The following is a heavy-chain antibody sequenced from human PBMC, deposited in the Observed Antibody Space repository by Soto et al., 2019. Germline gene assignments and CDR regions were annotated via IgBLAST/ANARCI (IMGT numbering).Heavy chain of an antibody. J-gene: IGHJ6*02. Sequence: EVQLVDSGGGLVQPGGSLRLSCAASEFTFRSYWMHWVRQSPGKGLVWVSRISGDGSSTNYADSVKGRFTISRDNAKNTVYLQMNSLRAEDTAVYYCAPVATVRTPDRGVWGQGTTVTVSS. CDR3: APVATVRTPDRGV. V-gene: IGHV3-74*01. CDR1: EFTFRSYW. D-gene: IGHD5-12*01. CDR2: ISGDGSST.